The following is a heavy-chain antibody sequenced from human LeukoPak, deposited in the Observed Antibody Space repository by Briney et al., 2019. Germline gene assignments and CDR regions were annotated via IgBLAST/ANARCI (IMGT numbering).Heavy chain of an antibody. D-gene: IGHD3-10*01. V-gene: IGHV3-9*01. CDR3: AKDPGFFGDKSTAFDY. CDR2: ISWNSGTI. J-gene: IGHJ4*02. Sequence: PGRSLRLSCAASGFTFDDYAMHWVRQAPGKGLEWVSGISWNSGTIGYADSVKGRFTISRDNAKNSLYLLMNSLRAEDTALYYCAKDPGFFGDKSTAFDYWGQGTLVTVSS. CDR1: GFTFDDYA.